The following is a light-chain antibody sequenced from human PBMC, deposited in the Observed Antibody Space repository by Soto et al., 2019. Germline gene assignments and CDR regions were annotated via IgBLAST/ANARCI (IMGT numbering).Light chain of an antibody. J-gene: IGLJ1*01. CDR3: KSYAGINTYV. CDR2: EVV. CDR1: KSDIGVYDF. Sequence: SALTQPPSASGSPGQSVTISCTGTKSDIGVYDFVSWYQHHPGKAPRLIIYEVVQRPSGVPDRFSGSKSGNTASLTVSGLQAADEADYFCKSYAGINTYVFGSGTKLTVL. V-gene: IGLV2-8*01.